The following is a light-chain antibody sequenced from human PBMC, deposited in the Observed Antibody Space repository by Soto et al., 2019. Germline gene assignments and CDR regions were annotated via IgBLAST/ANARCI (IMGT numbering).Light chain of an antibody. CDR2: GNN. CDR1: SSNIGSNY. V-gene: IGLV1-47*02. CDR3: AAWDARLNGRL. J-gene: IGLJ2*01. Sequence: QSVLTQPPSASETPGQRVTISCSGSSSNIGSNYVYWYQQFPGTAPKLLIYGNNQRPSGVPDRFSGSKSGTSASLASSGLRSEDEADYYCAAWDARLNGRLFGGGTKLTVL.